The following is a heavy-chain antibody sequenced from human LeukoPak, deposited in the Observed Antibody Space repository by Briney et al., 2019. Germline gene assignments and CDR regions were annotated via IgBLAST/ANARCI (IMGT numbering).Heavy chain of an antibody. D-gene: IGHD2-2*01. J-gene: IGHJ4*02. CDR1: GFTFSSYS. Sequence: GGSLRLSCAASGFTFSSYSMNWVRQAPGKGLEWVSYISGSSSTIYYADSVKGRFTISRDNAKNSLYLQMNSLRAEDTAVYYCARVLEDCSSTSCLGYWGQGTLVTVSS. CDR2: ISGSSSTI. CDR3: ARVLEDCSSTSCLGY. V-gene: IGHV3-48*01.